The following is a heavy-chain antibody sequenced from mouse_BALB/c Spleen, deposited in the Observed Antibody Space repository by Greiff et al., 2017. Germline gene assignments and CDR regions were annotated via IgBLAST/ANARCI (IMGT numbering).Heavy chain of an antibody. J-gene: IGHJ2*01. D-gene: IGHD1-2*01. CDR3: ARSGYGYEVYFDF. V-gene: IGHV5-17*02. CDR2: ISSGSSTI. CDR1: GFTFSSFG. Sequence: EVKLQESGGGLVQPGGSRKLSCAASGFTFSSFGMHWVRQAPEKGLEWVAYISSGSSTIYYADTVKGRFTISRDNPKNTLFLQMTSLRSEDTAMYYCARSGYGYEVYFDFWGQGTTLTVSS.